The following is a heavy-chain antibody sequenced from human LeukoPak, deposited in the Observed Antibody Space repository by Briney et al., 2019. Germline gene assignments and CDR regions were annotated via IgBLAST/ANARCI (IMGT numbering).Heavy chain of an antibody. V-gene: IGHV1-24*01. J-gene: IGHJ5*02. CDR3: ATDLPYYYGSGSYYP. CDR1: GYTLTELS. D-gene: IGHD3-10*01. Sequence: ASVKVSCKVSGYTLTELSMHWVRQAPGEGLEWMGGFDPEDGETIYAQKFQGRVTMTEDTSTDTAYMELSSLRSEDTAVYYCATDLPYYYGSGSYYPWGQGTLVTVSS. CDR2: FDPEDGET.